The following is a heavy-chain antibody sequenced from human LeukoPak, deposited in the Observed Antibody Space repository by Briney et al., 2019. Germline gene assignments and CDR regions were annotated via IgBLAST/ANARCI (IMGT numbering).Heavy chain of an antibody. D-gene: IGHD1-26*01. CDR3: TREGVGATTDAFDI. CDR2: IRSKAYGGTT. J-gene: IGHJ3*02. V-gene: IGHV3-49*04. CDR1: GFTFSSYA. Sequence: PGGSLRLSCAASGFTFSSYAMSWVRQAPGEGLEWVGLIRSKAYGGTTEYAASVKGRFTISRDDSKSIAYLQMNSLKTEDTAVYYCTREGVGATTDAFDIWGQGTMVTVSS.